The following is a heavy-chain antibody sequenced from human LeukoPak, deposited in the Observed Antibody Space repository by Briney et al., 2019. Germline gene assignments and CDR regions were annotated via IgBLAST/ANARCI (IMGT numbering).Heavy chain of an antibody. CDR1: GFTFSSYG. V-gene: IGHV3-30*18. D-gene: IGHD3-22*01. CDR3: AKDRTYYYDSSGYYNFDY. CDR2: ISYDGSNK. J-gene: IGHJ4*02. Sequence: GGSLRLSCAASGFTFSSYGMHWVRQAPGKGLEWVAVISYDGSNKYYADSVKGRFTISRDNSKNTLYLQMNSLRAEDTAVYCCAKDRTYYYDSSGYYNFDYWGQGTLVTVSS.